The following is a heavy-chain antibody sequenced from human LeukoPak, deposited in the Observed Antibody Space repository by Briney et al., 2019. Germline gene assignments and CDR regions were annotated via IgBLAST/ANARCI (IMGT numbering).Heavy chain of an antibody. CDR3: ATSDYYASGLDY. J-gene: IGHJ4*02. V-gene: IGHV4-59*08. CDR2: THYSGST. D-gene: IGHD3-10*01. Sequence: PSETLSLTCIVSGGSISSNYWSWIRQPPGKGLEWIGHTHYSGSTNYNPSLKSRVTISVVTSRKQFSLQLSSVTAADTAVYYCATSDYYASGLDYWGQGTLVTVSS. CDR1: GGSISSNY.